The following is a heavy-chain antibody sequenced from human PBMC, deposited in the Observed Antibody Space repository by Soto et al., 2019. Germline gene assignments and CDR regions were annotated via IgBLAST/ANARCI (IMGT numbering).Heavy chain of an antibody. D-gene: IGHD7-27*01. CDR1: GFTFSNYA. Sequence: QVQLVESGGGVVQPGRSLRLSCAASGFTFSNYAIHWVRQAPGKGLEWVAAILYDGSNKYYVDSVKGRFTISRDNSKNTLYLQMDSMRAEDTALYYCAREDPGSFDYWGQGTLVTVSS. J-gene: IGHJ4*02. CDR2: ILYDGSNK. CDR3: AREDPGSFDY. V-gene: IGHV3-30-3*01.